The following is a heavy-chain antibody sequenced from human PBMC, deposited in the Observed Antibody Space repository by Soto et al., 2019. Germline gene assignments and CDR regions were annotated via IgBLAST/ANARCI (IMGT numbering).Heavy chain of an antibody. V-gene: IGHV1-8*01. Sequence: QVQLVQSGAEVKKPGASVKVSCKASGYTSTSYDINWVRQATGQGLEWMGWMNPNSGNTGYAQKFQGRVTMTRDTSISTAYMELSSLRSEDTAVYYCAITHLRFGEHHYWGQGTLVTVSS. CDR1: GYTSTSYD. D-gene: IGHD3-10*01. J-gene: IGHJ4*02. CDR3: AITHLRFGEHHY. CDR2: MNPNSGNT.